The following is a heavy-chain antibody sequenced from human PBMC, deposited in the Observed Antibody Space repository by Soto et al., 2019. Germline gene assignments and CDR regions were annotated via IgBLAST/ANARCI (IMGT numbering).Heavy chain of an antibody. CDR1: GFTFDDYA. CDR2: ISWNSGSI. J-gene: IGHJ6*02. CDR3: AKDISGRGSFYYYYGMDV. D-gene: IGHD1-26*01. Sequence: EVQLVESGGGLVQPGRSLRLSCAASGFTFDDYAMHWVRQAPGKGLEWVSGISWNSGSIGYADSVKARFTISRDNAKESLYLQMNSLRPEDTAFYYCAKDISGRGSFYYYYGMDVWGQGTTVTVSS. V-gene: IGHV3-9*01.